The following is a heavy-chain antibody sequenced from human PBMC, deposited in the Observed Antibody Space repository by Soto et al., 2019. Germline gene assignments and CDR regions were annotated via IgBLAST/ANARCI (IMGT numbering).Heavy chain of an antibody. V-gene: IGHV3-23*01. CDR2: ISANGDTT. Sequence: GGSLRLSCAASGFTFTNYAFSWLRQAPGKGLEWVSAISANGDTTYYADSVKGRFTISRDNSKNSLYLQMNSLRAEDTAVYYCAKHRPMSSNLYIWGQGTLVTV. D-gene: IGHD3-16*01. J-gene: IGHJ4*02. CDR3: AKHRPMSSNLYI. CDR1: GFTFTNYA.